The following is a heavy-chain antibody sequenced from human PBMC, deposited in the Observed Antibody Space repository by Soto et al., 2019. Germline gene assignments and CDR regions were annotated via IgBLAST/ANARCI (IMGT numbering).Heavy chain of an antibody. CDR2: ISSSGSTI. J-gene: IGHJ4*02. CDR1: TFLFRSYA. D-gene: IGHD2-15*01. CDR3: ARDDGGSWL. V-gene: IGHV3-48*03. Sequence: EVQLVETVGGLVQPGGSLRLSCAASTFLFRSYAMNWVRQAPGKGLEWVSYISSSGSTIYYADSVKGRFTISRDNAKNSLYLQMNSLRAEDTAVYYCARDDGGSWLWGQGTLVTVSS.